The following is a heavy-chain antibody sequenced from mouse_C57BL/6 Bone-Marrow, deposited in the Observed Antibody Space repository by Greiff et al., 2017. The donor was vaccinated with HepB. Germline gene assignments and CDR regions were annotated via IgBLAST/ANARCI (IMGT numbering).Heavy chain of an antibody. CDR2: IDPENGDT. D-gene: IGHD2-2*01. CDR3: ARGGYHGDY. V-gene: IGHV14-4*01. J-gene: IGHJ2*01. CDR1: GFNIKDDY. Sequence: VQLQQSGAELVRPGASVKLSCTASGFNIKDDYMHWVKQRPEQGLEWIGWIDPENGDTEYASKFQGKATITADTSSNTAYLQLSSLTSEDTAVYYRARGGYHGDYWGQGTTLTVSS.